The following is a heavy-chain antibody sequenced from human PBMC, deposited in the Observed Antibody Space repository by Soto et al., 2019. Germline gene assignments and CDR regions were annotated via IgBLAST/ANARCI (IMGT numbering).Heavy chain of an antibody. J-gene: IGHJ5*02. V-gene: IGHV3-30-3*01. D-gene: IGHD2-15*01. CDR2: ISYDGSNK. Sequence: QVQLVESGGGVVQPGRSLRLSCAASGFTFSSYAMHWVRQAPGKGLEWVAVISYDGSNKYYADSVKGRFTISRDNSKNTLKLQMNSLRAEETAVYYCVRDLGSGGRPGGFDPWGQGTLVTVSS. CDR1: GFTFSSYA. CDR3: VRDLGSGGRPGGFDP.